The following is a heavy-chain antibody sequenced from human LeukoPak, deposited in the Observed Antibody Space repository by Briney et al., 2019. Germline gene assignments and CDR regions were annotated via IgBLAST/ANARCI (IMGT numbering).Heavy chain of an antibody. CDR1: GGSFSGHY. Sequence: SEILSLTCAVYGGSFSGHYWTWIRQPPGKGLEWIGEINHSGSTNYNPSLKSRVTISVDTSKNQFSLKLSSVTAADTAIYYCARVHVNSGYYFGDAFDIWGQGTMVTVSS. CDR3: ARVHVNSGYYFGDAFDI. V-gene: IGHV4-34*01. CDR2: INHSGST. J-gene: IGHJ3*02. D-gene: IGHD3-22*01.